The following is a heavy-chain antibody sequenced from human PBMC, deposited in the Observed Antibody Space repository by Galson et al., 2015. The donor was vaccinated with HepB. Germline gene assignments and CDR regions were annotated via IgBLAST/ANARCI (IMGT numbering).Heavy chain of an antibody. D-gene: IGHD5-18*01. Sequence: SLRLSCAASGFTFSSYAMHWVRQAPGKGLEWVAVISYDGSNKYYADSVKGRFTISRDNSKNTLYLQMNSLRAEDTAVYYCARRPSIQLSNYYYYGMDVWGQGTTVTVSS. CDR3: ARRPSIQLSNYYYYGMDV. CDR2: ISYDGSNK. V-gene: IGHV3-30-3*01. CDR1: GFTFSSYA. J-gene: IGHJ6*02.